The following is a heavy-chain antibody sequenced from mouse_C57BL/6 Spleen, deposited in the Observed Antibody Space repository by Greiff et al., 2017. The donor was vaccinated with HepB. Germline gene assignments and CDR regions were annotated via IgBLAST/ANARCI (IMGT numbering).Heavy chain of an antibody. CDR2: IYPGSGST. J-gene: IGHJ1*03. CDR1: GYTFTSYW. Sequence: VQLQQPGAELVKPGASVKMSCKASGYTFTSYWITWVKQRPGQGLEWIGDIYPGSGSTNYNEKFKSKATLTVDTSSSTAYMQLSSLTSEDSAVYYCARNGIYYGSSYRYFDVWGTGTTVTVSS. V-gene: IGHV1-55*01. D-gene: IGHD1-1*01. CDR3: ARNGIYYGSSYRYFDV.